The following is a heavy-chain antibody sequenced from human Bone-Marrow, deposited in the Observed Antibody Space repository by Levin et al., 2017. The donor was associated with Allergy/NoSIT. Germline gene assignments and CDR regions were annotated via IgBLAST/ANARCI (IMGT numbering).Heavy chain of an antibody. CDR1: GFTFSSYA. CDR2: ISYDGSNK. J-gene: IGHJ6*02. V-gene: IGHV3-30-3*01. Sequence: SCAASGFTFSSYAMHWVRQAPGKGLEWVAVISYDGSNKYYADSVKGRFTISRDNSKNTLYLQMNSLRAEDTAVYYCARCRGSSGYRGDYGMDVWGQGTTVTVSS. CDR3: ARCRGSSGYRGDYGMDV. D-gene: IGHD3-22*01.